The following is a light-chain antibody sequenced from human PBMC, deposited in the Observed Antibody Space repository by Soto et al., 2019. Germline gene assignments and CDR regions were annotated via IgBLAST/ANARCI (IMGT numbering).Light chain of an antibody. CDR2: GAS. CDR3: QQDGSTPRT. CDR1: QSVSSSY. V-gene: IGKV3-20*01. Sequence: EIVLTQSPDTLSLSPGERATLSCRASQSVSSSYLAWYQQKPGQAPRLLMYGASTRATGIPDRFSGSGSETDFTLTISRLEPEDFAVYYCQQDGSTPRTFGQGTRVEIK. J-gene: IGKJ1*01.